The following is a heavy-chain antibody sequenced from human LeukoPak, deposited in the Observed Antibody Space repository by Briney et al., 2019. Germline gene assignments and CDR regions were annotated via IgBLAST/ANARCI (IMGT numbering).Heavy chain of an antibody. CDR1: GYKFTNYW. V-gene: IGHV5-51*01. Sequence: GESLKISCKASGYKFTNYWIAWVRQMSGKGLEWMGSIYPGDSDTKYSPSFQGQVTLSVDKSISPAFLQWNSLRAADTATYYCATDVAETSISWGQGTLVTVSS. CDR2: IYPGDSDT. D-gene: IGHD2-15*01. CDR3: ATDVAETSIS. J-gene: IGHJ4*02.